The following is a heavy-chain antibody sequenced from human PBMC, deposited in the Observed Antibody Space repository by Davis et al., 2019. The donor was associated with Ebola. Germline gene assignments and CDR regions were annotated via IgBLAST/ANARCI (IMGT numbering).Heavy chain of an antibody. V-gene: IGHV1-46*01. D-gene: IGHD6-6*01. CDR3: ARGRYVTSSLDY. CDR1: GYTFTNYY. J-gene: IGHJ4*02. CDR2: INPNDGRT. Sequence: AASVKVSCKASGYTFTNYYMHWVRQAPGQGLEWMGMINPNDGRTIYAQKFQGRVTMTTDTSTSTAYMELGSLRSDDTAVYYCARGRYVTSSLDYWGQGTLVTVSS.